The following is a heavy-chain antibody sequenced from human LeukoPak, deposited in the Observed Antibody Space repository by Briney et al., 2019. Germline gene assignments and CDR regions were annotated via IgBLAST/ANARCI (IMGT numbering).Heavy chain of an antibody. CDR3: ARTIEQLVPSTYVWFDP. Sequence: PSETLSLTCTVSGGSISSGGYYWSWIRQHPGKGLEWIGYIYYSGSTNYNPSLKSRVTISVDTSKNQFSLKLSSVTAADTAVYYCARTIEQLVPSTYVWFDPWGQGTLVTVSS. J-gene: IGHJ5*02. D-gene: IGHD6-13*01. CDR1: GGSISSGGYY. CDR2: IYYSGST. V-gene: IGHV4-61*08.